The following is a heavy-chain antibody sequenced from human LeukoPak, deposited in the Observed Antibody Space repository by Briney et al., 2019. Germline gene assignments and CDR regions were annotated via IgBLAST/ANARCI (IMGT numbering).Heavy chain of an antibody. J-gene: IGHJ4*02. D-gene: IGHD3-10*01. V-gene: IGHV4-59*11. CDR3: AGAVGFQIDY. CDR1: GGSISRHY. CDR2: VFYTGST. Sequence: SETLSLTCTVSGGSISRHYWSWIRQPPGKGLEWIGYVFYTGSTNYNPSLKSRVTISLDTSKNQFSLKLSSVTAADTAVYYCAGAVGFQIDYWGQGTLVTVSS.